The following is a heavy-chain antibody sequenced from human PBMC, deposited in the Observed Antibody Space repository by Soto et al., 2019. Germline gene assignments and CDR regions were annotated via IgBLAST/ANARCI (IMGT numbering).Heavy chain of an antibody. D-gene: IGHD3-22*01. CDR1: GYTFTSYG. V-gene: IGHV1-18*01. CDR2: VSGYNGNT. CDR3: ARYYYDSRGYTRPFDF. Sequence: ASVKVSCKASGYTFTSYGISWVRQAPGQGLEWMGWVSGYNGNTDYTHKLQGRVTMTTDTSTSTAYMELRSLRSDDTAVYYCARYYYDSRGYTRPFDFWGQGTLVTVS. J-gene: IGHJ4*02.